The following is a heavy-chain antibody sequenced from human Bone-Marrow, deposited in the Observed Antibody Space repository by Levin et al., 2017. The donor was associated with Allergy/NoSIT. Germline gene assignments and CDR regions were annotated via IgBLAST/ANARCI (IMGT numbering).Heavy chain of an antibody. D-gene: IGHD3-16*01. CDR1: GGSISSSSYY. CDR3: ARHGRLVSLWAY. V-gene: IGHV4-39*01. J-gene: IGHJ4*02. CDR2: IYYSGST. Sequence: SETLSLTCTVSGGSISSSSYYWGWIRQPPGKGLEWIGSIYYSGSTYYNPSLKSRVTISVDTSKNQFSLKLSPVTAADTAVYYCARHGRLVSLWAYWGQGTLVTVSS.